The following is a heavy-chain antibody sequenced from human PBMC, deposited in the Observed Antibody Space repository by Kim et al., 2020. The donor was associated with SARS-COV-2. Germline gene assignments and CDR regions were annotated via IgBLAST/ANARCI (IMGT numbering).Heavy chain of an antibody. V-gene: IGHV4-31*02. D-gene: IGHD6-13*01. Sequence: TYYNPSLKSRVTISVDTSKNQFSLKLSSVTAADTAVYYCASSIAAAAYDYWGQGTLVTVSS. J-gene: IGHJ4*02. CDR2: T. CDR3: ASSIAAAAYDY.